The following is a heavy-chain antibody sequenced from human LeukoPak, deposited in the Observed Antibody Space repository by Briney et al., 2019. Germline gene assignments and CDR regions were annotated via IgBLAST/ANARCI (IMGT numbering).Heavy chain of an antibody. V-gene: IGHV3-7*01. D-gene: IGHD6-19*01. CDR1: GLPFSSYW. CDR2: IKPDGSEK. Sequence: PGGSLRLSCAASGLPFSSYWMSWVRQAPGKGLEWVANIKPDGSEKNYVDSMKGRFTLFRDDAKNSVYLQMNSLRVEDTAVYYCARDSGSGGPWGQGTPVTVSS. CDR3: ARDSGSGGP. J-gene: IGHJ5*02.